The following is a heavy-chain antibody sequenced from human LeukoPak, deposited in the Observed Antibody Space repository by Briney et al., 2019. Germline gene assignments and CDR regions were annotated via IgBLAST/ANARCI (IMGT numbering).Heavy chain of an antibody. CDR1: GFTFSSYR. J-gene: IGHJ4*02. D-gene: IGHD5-24*01. CDR2: IYSGGST. CDR3: ARGWDGYNVHFDY. V-gene: IGHV3-53*01. Sequence: GGSLRLSCAASGFTFSSYRMSWVRQAPGKGLEWVSVIYSGGSTYYADSVKGRFTISRDNSKNTLYLQMNSLRAEDTAVYYCARGWDGYNVHFDYWGQGTLVTVSS.